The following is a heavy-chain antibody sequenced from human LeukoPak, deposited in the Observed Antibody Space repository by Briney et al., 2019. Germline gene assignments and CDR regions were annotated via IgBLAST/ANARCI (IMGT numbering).Heavy chain of an antibody. D-gene: IGHD3-22*01. CDR2: IKSKTDGGTT. Sequence: GGSLRLSCAASGFTFSNAWMSWVRQAPGKGLEWVGRIKSKTDGGTTDYAPPVKGRFTISRDDSKNTLYLQMNSLKTEDTAVYYCTTEHPASYYYDSSGAFDIWGQGRMVTVSS. V-gene: IGHV3-15*01. CDR1: GFTFSNAW. CDR3: TTEHPASYYYDSSGAFDI. J-gene: IGHJ3*02.